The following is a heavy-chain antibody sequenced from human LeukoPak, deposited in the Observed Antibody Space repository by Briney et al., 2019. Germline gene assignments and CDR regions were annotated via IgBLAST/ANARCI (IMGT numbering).Heavy chain of an antibody. CDR1: GGSISSRSYY. J-gene: IGHJ4*02. V-gene: IGHV4-39*01. D-gene: IGHD2-2*01. CDR3: ARLGIPAALPRYYFDY. Sequence: SETLSLTCTVSGGSISSRSYYWGWIRQPPGKGLEWIGSIYYSGSTYYNPSLKSRVTISVDTSKYQFSLKLSSVTAADTAVYYCARLGIPAALPRYYFDYWGQGTLVTVSS. CDR2: IYYSGST.